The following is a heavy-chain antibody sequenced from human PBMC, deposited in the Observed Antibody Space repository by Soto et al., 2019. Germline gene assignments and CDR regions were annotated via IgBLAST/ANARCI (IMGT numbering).Heavy chain of an antibody. CDR3: AKDWYEDY. D-gene: IGHD6-13*01. CDR2: INTAGTT. V-gene: IGHV3-23*01. J-gene: IGHJ4*02. Sequence: EVQLLESGGGLVQPGGSLRLSCAASGFTFSTYAMTWVRQAPGKGLGWLSAINTAGTTYYADSVKGRFTISRDNAKNTLYMQMDGLRADDTAVYYCAKDWYEDYWGQGTLVTVSS. CDR1: GFTFSTYA.